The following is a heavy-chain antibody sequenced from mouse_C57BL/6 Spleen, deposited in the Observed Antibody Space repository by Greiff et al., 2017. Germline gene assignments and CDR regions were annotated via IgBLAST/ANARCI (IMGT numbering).Heavy chain of an antibody. CDR1: GYTFTSYW. V-gene: IGHV1-53*01. CDR3: ARGIFYYGYDVDY. D-gene: IGHD2-2*01. Sequence: VQLQQSGTELVKPGASVKLSCKASGYTFTSYWMHWVKQRPGQGLEWIGNINPSNGGTNYNEKFKSKATLTVDKSSSTAYMQLSSLTSEDSAVYYCARGIFYYGYDVDYWGQGTTLTVSS. J-gene: IGHJ2*01. CDR2: INPSNGGT.